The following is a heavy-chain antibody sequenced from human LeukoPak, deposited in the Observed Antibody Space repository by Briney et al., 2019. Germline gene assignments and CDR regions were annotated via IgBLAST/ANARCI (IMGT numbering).Heavy chain of an antibody. CDR3: ARESGYDRDFDY. J-gene: IGHJ4*02. V-gene: IGHV4-59*01. Sequence: SETLSLTCTVSGGSFSSYYWSWMRQSPGKGLEWIGYIHYSGSTNYNPSLKSRVTISVDTSKNQFSLKLSSVTAADTAVYYCARESGYDRDFDYWGQGTLVTVSS. CDR2: IHYSGST. CDR1: GGSFSSYY. D-gene: IGHD5-12*01.